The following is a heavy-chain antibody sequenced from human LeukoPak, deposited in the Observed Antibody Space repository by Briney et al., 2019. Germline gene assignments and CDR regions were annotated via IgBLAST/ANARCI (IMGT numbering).Heavy chain of an antibody. CDR1: GGTFSSYA. D-gene: IGHD2-21*02. V-gene: IGHV1-46*01. CDR3: ARESTDEALRGTFDI. J-gene: IGHJ3*02. Sequence: ASVKVSCKASGGTFSSYAISWVRQAPGQGLEWMGIINPSGGSTSYAQKFQGRVTMTRDMSTSTVYMELSSLRSEDTAVYFCARESTDEALRGTFDIWGLGTMVIVSS. CDR2: INPSGGST.